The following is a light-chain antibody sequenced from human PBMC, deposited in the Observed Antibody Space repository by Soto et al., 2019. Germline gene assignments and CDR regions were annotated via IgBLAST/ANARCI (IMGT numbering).Light chain of an antibody. CDR1: QVINNL. J-gene: IGKJ1*01. CDR2: STS. CDR3: QQANNLPGT. V-gene: IGKV1-12*01. Sequence: DIQMTQSPSSVSASVGDSVTITCRANQVINNLLAWYQQKPGKAPKLLIYSTSNVQSGAPSRFSGGRSGTDFTLTISSLQTEDFATYYCQQANNLPGTFGQGTRVDIK.